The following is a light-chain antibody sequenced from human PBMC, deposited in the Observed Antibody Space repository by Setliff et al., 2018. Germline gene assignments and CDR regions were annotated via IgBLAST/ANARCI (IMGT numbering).Light chain of an antibody. CDR1: QDISRW. CDR2: EAS. Sequence: DIQMSQSPPSVSASVGDRVTITCRASQDISRWLAWYQQKPGKAPKLLIYEASSLQSDVSLRFSGSGSGTNFSLTISSLQPEDFATYYCQQASSFPFTFGPGTKVDIK. CDR3: QQASSFPFT. V-gene: IGKV1-12*02. J-gene: IGKJ3*01.